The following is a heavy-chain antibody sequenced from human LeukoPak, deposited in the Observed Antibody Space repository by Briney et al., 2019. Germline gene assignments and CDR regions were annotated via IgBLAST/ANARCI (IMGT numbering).Heavy chain of an antibody. Sequence: SVKVSCKASGGTFSSYAISWVRQAPGQGLEWMGGIIPIFGTANYAQKFQGRVTITTDESTSTAYMELSSLRAEDTAVYYCARDTGYSYGMDYWGQGTLVTVSS. J-gene: IGHJ4*02. D-gene: IGHD5-18*01. V-gene: IGHV1-69*05. CDR3: ARDTGYSYGMDY. CDR2: IIPIFGTA. CDR1: GGTFSSYA.